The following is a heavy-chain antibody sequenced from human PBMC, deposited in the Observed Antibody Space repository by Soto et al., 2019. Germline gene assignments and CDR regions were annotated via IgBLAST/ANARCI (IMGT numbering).Heavy chain of an antibody. D-gene: IGHD2-2*02. J-gene: IGHJ5*02. CDR2: IYYSGST. CDR1: GGSISSYY. V-gene: IGHV4-59*01. CDR3: ARATRCSSTSCYSLLGHSWFDP. Sequence: NPSETLSLTCTVSGGSISSYYWSWIRQPPGKGLEWIGYIYYSGSTNYNPSLKSRVTISVDTSKNQFSLKLSSVTAADTAVYYCARATRCSSTSCYSLLGHSWFDPWGQGTLVTVSS.